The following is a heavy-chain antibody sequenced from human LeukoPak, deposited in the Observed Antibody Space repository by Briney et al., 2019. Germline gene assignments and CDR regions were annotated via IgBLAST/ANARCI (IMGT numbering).Heavy chain of an antibody. Sequence: ASVKVSCKASGYTFTSYYMHWVRQAPGQGLEWMGIINPSGGSTSYAQKFQGRVTMTRDTSTSTVYMELSSLRSEDTAVYYCARGGNYYGSGSYTRQAEYFQHWGQGTLVTVSS. D-gene: IGHD3-10*01. CDR2: INPSGGST. J-gene: IGHJ1*01. CDR3: ARGGNYYGSGSYTRQAEYFQH. V-gene: IGHV1-46*01. CDR1: GYTFTSYY.